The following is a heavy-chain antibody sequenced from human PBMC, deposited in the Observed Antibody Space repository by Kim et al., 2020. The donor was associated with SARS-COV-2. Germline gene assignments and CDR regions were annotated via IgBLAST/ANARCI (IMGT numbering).Heavy chain of an antibody. Sequence: GGSLRLSCAASGIIFSSYAMSWVRQAPGKGLEWVSSISNNGGSTSYPSSVRGRFTISRDNSKNTLYLQMNSMRVEDTAVYYCAKGSCSSSTCYRFDSWGQGTLVTVSS. CDR3: AKGSCSSSTCYRFDS. J-gene: IGHJ4*02. D-gene: IGHD2-2*01. V-gene: IGHV3-23*01. CDR1: GIIFSSYA. CDR2: ISNNGGST.